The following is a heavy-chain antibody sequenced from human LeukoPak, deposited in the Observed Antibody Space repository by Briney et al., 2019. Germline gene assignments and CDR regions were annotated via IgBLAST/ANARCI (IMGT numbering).Heavy chain of an antibody. J-gene: IGHJ3*02. D-gene: IGHD3-3*01. CDR3: ARTYDFGRGPPGDAFDN. V-gene: IGHV3-48*01. CDR1: GISFSIYR. Sequence: PGGSLRLSCAASGISFSIYRMNWVRQAPGKGPEWVSYIDARSGITYYADSVQGRFTVSRDNAKESVFLQMNSLRADDTAVYYCARTYDFGRGPPGDAFDNWGPGTLVIVSS. CDR2: IDARSGIT.